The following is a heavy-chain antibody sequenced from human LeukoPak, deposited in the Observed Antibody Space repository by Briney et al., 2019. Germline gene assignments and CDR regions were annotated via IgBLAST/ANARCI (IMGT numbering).Heavy chain of an antibody. J-gene: IGHJ5*02. CDR1: SGSISSGNYY. CDR3: ARGQQGGHIVVVTAIYFDP. D-gene: IGHD2-21*02. V-gene: IGHV4-61*02. CDR2: IYNNGST. Sequence: PSQTLSLTCTVSSGSISSGNYYWSWIRQPAGKGLEWLGRIYNNGSTNYNPSLKSRVTISVDTSKNQFSLKLSSVTAADTAVYYCARGQQGGHIVVVTAIYFDPWGQGTLVTVSS.